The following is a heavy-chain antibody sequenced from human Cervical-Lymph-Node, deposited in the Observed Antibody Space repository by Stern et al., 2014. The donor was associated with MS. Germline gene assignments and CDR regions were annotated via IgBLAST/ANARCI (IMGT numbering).Heavy chain of an antibody. CDR2: ISAYNGNT. J-gene: IGHJ4*02. CDR1: GYTFTSYG. V-gene: IGHV1-18*01. D-gene: IGHD6-13*01. CDR3: ARDSGYSSSWYPWYFDY. Sequence: QEQLVQSGAEVKKPGASVKVSCKASGYTFTSYGISWVRQAPGQGLEWMGWISAYNGNTNYAQKLQGRVTMNTDTSTSTAYMELRSLRADDTAVYYCARDSGYSSSWYPWYFDYWGQGTLVTVSS.